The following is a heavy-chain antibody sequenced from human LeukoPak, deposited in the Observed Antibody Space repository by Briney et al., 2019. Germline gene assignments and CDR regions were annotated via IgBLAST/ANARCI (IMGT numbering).Heavy chain of an antibody. CDR3: ARRAGAYSHPYDY. J-gene: IGHJ4*02. CDR2: ISGSGNST. V-gene: IGHV3-23*01. D-gene: IGHD4/OR15-4a*01. CDR1: GFTFSSYA. Sequence: GGSLRLSSAASGFTFSSYAMTWVRQAPGKGLEWVSTISGSGNSTYYADSVKGRFTIPRDNSKNTLYLQMNSLRAEDTAVYYCARRAGAYSHPYDYWGQGTLVTVSP.